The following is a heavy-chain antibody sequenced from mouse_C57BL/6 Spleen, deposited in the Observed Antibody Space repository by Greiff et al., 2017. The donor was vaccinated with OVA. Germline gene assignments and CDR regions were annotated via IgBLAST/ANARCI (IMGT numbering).Heavy chain of an antibody. CDR3: ARNLNGPYAMDY. CDR1: GFSLTSYG. Sequence: VKLVESGPGLVQPSQSLSITCTVSGFSLTSYGVHWVRQSPGKGLEWLGVIWSGGSTDYTAAFISRLSISKDNSKSQVFFKMNSLQADDTAIYYCARNLNGPYAMDYWGQGTSVTVSS. V-gene: IGHV2-2*01. J-gene: IGHJ4*01. CDR2: IWSGGST.